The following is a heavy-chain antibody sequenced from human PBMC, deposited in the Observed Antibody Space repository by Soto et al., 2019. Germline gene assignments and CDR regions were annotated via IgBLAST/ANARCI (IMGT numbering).Heavy chain of an antibody. CDR1: GYSFTDYN. V-gene: IGHV1-2*04. CDR3: ARGDSTDCSNGVCSFFYNHDMDV. D-gene: IGHD2-8*01. CDR2: INPKSGGT. J-gene: IGHJ6*02. Sequence: ASVKVSCKASGYSFTDYNIHWVRQAPGQGREWLGRINPKSGGTSTAQKVQGWVTMTTDTSISTASMELTRLTSDDTAIYYCARGDSTDCSNGVCSFFYNHDMDVWGQGTTVTVSS.